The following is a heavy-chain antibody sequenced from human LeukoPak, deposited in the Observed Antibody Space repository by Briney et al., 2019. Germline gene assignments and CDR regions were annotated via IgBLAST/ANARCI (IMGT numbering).Heavy chain of an antibody. CDR1: GGSISSYY. D-gene: IGHD3-10*01. CDR3: AGVVNDPYYYGSGNSIDI. J-gene: IGHJ3*02. V-gene: IGHV4-59*12. Sequence: SETLSLTCTVSGGSISSYYWSWIRQPPGKGLEWIGYIYYSGSTNYNPSLKSRVTISVDTSKNQFSLKLSSVTAADTAVYYCAGVVNDPYYYGSGNSIDIWGQGTMVTVSS. CDR2: IYYSGST.